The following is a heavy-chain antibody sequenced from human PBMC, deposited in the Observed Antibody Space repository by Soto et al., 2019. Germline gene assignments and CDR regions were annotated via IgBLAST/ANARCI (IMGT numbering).Heavy chain of an antibody. CDR2: IYYTVTT. Sequence: SLTLTFSGWSVSRSFLYWSWVGQPPGQRLEWIGYIYYTVTTNYNPSLASRVAMSVDTSKKQFTLNLRSLTAADTARYYCARITTSSGWSLFDSWGQGILVTVYS. CDR3: ARITTSSGWSLFDS. J-gene: IGHJ4*02. V-gene: IGHV4-61*01. D-gene: IGHD1-1*01. CDR1: GWSVSRSFLY.